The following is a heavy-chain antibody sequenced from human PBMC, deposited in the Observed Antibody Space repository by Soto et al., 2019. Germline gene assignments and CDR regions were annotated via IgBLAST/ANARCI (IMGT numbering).Heavy chain of an antibody. CDR3: ARETSITISGVVISDYGYYGMDV. D-gene: IGHD3-3*01. J-gene: IGHJ6*02. Sequence: GASVKVSCKASGGTFSSYAISWVRQAPGQGLEWMGGIILIFGTANYAQKFQGRVTITADESTSTAYMELSSLRSEDTAVYYCARETSITISGVVISDYGYYGMDVWGQGTTVTVSS. CDR2: IILIFGTA. CDR1: GGTFSSYA. V-gene: IGHV1-69*13.